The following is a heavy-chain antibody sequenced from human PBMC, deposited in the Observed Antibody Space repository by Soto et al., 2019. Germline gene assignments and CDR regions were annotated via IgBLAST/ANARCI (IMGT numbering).Heavy chain of an antibody. V-gene: IGHV5-51*01. D-gene: IGHD3-3*01. J-gene: IGHJ3*02. CDR1: DYTFAAYW. CDR3: ARPDYTQDVRYHTYDI. Sequence: GESLKISCKGFDYTFAAYWIGWVRQMPGKGLEWVGVINPRDSDVKYSPPFEGQVTISADKSINTAFLQWRSLKASDTAMYYWARPDYTQDVRYHTYDIWGQGTMVTVSS. CDR2: INPRDSDV.